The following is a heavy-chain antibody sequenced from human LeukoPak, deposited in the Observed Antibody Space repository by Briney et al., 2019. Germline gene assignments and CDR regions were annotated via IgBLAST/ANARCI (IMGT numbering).Heavy chain of an antibody. J-gene: IGHJ4*02. D-gene: IGHD6-19*01. CDR3: ARGDSSGWFDY. CDR1: GGSISSYY. CDR2: IYYSGST. Sequence: SETLSLTCTVSGGSISSYYWSWIRRPPGKGLEWIGYIYYSGSTNYNPSLKSRVTISVDTSKNQFSLKLSSVTAADTAVYYCARGDSSGWFDYWGQGTLVTVSS. V-gene: IGHV4-59*01.